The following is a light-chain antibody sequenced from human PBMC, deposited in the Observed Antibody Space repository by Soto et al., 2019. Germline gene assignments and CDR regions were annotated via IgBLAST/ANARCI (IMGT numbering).Light chain of an antibody. CDR3: SSYSTITGPLL. J-gene: IGLJ1*01. Sequence: QSALTQPASVSGSAGQSITITFTGTSSDVGGFKYVSWYQHHPGKVPKLLIFEVTNRPSGVSTRFSGSKSGNTASLTISGLQAEDEADYYCSSYSTITGPLLFGTGTKVTVL. V-gene: IGLV2-14*01. CDR2: EVT. CDR1: SSDVGGFKY.